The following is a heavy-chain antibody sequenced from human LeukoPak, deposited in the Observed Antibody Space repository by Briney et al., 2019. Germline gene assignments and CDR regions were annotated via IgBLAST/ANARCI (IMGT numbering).Heavy chain of an antibody. CDR2: INPNTGGT. V-gene: IGHV1-2*02. J-gene: IGHJ3*02. Sequence: GASVKVSCKTSGYIFTDYYMHWVRQAPGQGLEWMGWINPNTGGTYCAQSFQGEVTMTRDTSMSTAYMELSRLRSDDSARYYCARYLYDSSGSSSVAFDIWGQGTMVTVSS. CDR1: GYIFTDYY. D-gene: IGHD3-22*01. CDR3: ARYLYDSSGSSSVAFDI.